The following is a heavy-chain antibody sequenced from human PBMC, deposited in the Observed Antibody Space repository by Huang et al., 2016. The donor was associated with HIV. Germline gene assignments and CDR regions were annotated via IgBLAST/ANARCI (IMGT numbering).Heavy chain of an antibody. D-gene: IGHD3-22*01. J-gene: IGHJ4*02. CDR3: VRDPRIQSWLNYFDY. Sequence: EVQLVESGGGLVQPGGSLRLSCAASGFTFSSYWMHGVRQAPGKVLGWVSRINSDGSSSGYADSVKGRFTISRDNAKNTLYLQMNSLRAEDTAVYYCVRDPRIQSWLNYFDYWGQGTLVSVSS. CDR1: GFTFSSYW. CDR2: INSDGSSS. V-gene: IGHV3-74*01.